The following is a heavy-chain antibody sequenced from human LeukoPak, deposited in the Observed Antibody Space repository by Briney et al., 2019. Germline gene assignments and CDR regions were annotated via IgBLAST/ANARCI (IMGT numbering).Heavy chain of an antibody. CDR2: FDPEDGET. CDR3: ASFNYYDSRDFDY. CDR1: GYTLTGLS. D-gene: IGHD3-22*01. V-gene: IGHV1-24*01. Sequence: GASVKVSCKVSGYTLTGLSMHWVRQAPGKGLEWMGGFDPEDGETIYAQTFQGRVTMTKDTSTDTASMELSALRSEDTAVYYCASFNYYDSRDFDYWGQGTLVTVSS. J-gene: IGHJ4*02.